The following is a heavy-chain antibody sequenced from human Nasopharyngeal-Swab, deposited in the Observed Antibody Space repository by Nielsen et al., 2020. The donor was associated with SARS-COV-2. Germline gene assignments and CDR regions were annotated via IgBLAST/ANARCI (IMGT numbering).Heavy chain of an antibody. J-gene: IGHJ4*02. Sequence: SETLSLTCTVSGGSISSSSYYWGWIRQPPGKGLEWIGSIYYSGSTNYNPSLKSRVTISVDTSKNQFSLKLSSVTAADTAVYYCARGFLSMAGLRLTVHFDYWGQGTLVTVSS. CDR1: GGSISSSSYY. CDR3: ARGFLSMAGLRLTVHFDY. CDR2: IYYSGST. D-gene: IGHD2/OR15-2a*01. V-gene: IGHV4-39*07.